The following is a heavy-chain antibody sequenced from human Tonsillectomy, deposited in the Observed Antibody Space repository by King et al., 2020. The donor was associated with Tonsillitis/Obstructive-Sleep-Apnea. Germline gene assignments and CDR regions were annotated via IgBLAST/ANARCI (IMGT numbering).Heavy chain of an antibody. CDR3: AKGGYDSLAGYANYLDY. J-gene: IGHJ4*02. V-gene: IGHV3-23*04. D-gene: IGHD3-9*01. Sequence: VQLVESGGGLVQPGGSLRLSCAASGITFSSYAMRWVRQAPGKGLEWVSAVSGSGGSRYYADSVKGRFTISRDNSRKTLFLQMNSLRVEDPAVYYCAKGGYDSLAGYANYLDYWGQGTLVTVSS. CDR2: VSGSGGSR. CDR1: GITFSSYA.